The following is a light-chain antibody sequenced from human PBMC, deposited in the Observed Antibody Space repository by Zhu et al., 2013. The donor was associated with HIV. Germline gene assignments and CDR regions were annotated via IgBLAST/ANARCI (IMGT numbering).Light chain of an antibody. J-gene: IGKJ4*01. Sequence: EVVLTQSPATLSLSPGERATLSCRASQSVSNYLAWYQQKPGQAPRLLIYDTSKRATGIPARFSGSGSGTEFTLTINSLQSEDFAVYYCQQYGSSPLTFGGGTKVEIK. CDR3: QQYGSSPLT. CDR2: DTS. CDR1: QSVSNY. V-gene: IGKV3D-15*02.